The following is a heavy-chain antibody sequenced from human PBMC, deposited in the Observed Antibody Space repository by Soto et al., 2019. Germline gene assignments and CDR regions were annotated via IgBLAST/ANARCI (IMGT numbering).Heavy chain of an antibody. CDR1: VVTFRLYG. Sequence: GCLRISCAASVVTFRLYGMHWVRQAPGKGLEWVAAIWDDGRRKDYADSVKDRLFISRDNSKNTLYLQLDSLRPEDTAVYYCATWQGSLNFHYWGQGTLVTVSS. CDR2: IWDDGRRK. J-gene: IGHJ4*02. V-gene: IGHV3-33*01. CDR3: ATWQGSLNFHY.